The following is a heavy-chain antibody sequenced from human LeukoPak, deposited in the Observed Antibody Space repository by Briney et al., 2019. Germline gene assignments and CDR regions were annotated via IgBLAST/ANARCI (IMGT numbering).Heavy chain of an antibody. CDR1: RFTFSNYV. CDR2: ISGGGRST. Sequence: GGSLRLSCAASRFTFSNYVMGWVRQAPGKGLECVSAISGGGRSTYYADSVKGRFTISREDSKNTLYLQMNSLRAEDTAVYYCARAPDWANWFDPWGQGTLVTVSS. V-gene: IGHV3-23*01. D-gene: IGHD2-21*01. CDR3: ARAPDWANWFDP. J-gene: IGHJ5*02.